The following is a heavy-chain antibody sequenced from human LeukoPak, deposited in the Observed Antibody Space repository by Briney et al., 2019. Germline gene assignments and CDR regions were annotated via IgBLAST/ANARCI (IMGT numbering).Heavy chain of an antibody. Sequence: GGSLRLSCAASGFTFSSYEMNWVRQAPGKGLEGVSYISSRGSSIYYADSGKGRFTISRDNAKNSVYLQMTRLRAADTAVYYCERVYDGFAYWGQGTLVTVSS. CDR3: ERVYDGFAY. D-gene: IGHD5/OR15-5a*01. J-gene: IGHJ4*02. CDR2: ISSRGSSI. CDR1: GFTFSSYE. V-gene: IGHV3-48*03.